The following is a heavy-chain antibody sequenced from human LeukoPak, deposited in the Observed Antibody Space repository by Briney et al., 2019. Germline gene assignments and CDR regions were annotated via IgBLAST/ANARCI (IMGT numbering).Heavy chain of an antibody. J-gene: IGHJ6*02. V-gene: IGHV1-2*02. CDR2: INPKSGGT. CDR3: ARDLGDSNNYYYHGMDV. CDR1: GYTFTDYY. D-gene: IGHD2-8*01. Sequence: ASVKLSCKASGYTFTDYYLHWLRQAPGQGLEWTGWINPKSGGTNYAQKFQGRVTMTRDTSISTAYMELSRLTSDDTAVYSCARDLGDSNNYYYHGMDVWGQGTTVTVSS.